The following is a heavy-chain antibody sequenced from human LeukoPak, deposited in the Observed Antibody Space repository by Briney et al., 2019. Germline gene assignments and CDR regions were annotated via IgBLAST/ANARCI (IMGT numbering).Heavy chain of an antibody. CDR1: GFTFSSYS. Sequence: GGSLRLSCAASGFTFSSYSMNWVRQAPGKGLEWVSSISSSSSYIYYADSVKGRFTISRDNAKNSLYLQMNSLRAEDTAVYYCAREDYDFWSGYYTGYFDYWGQGTLVTVSS. J-gene: IGHJ4*02. D-gene: IGHD3-3*01. CDR3: AREDYDFWSGYYTGYFDY. CDR2: ISSSSSYI. V-gene: IGHV3-21*01.